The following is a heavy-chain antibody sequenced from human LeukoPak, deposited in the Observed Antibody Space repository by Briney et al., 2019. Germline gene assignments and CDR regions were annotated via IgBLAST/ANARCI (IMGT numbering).Heavy chain of an antibody. V-gene: IGHV3-30-3*01. Sequence: GGSLRLSCAASGFTFNTYAMSWVRQAPGKGLEWVAVISYDGSNKYYADSVKGRFTISRDNSKNTLYLQMNSLRAEDTAVYYCARAPGYSSGWFDYWGQGTLVTVSS. CDR1: GFTFNTYA. CDR2: ISYDGSNK. CDR3: ARAPGYSSGWFDY. J-gene: IGHJ4*02. D-gene: IGHD6-19*01.